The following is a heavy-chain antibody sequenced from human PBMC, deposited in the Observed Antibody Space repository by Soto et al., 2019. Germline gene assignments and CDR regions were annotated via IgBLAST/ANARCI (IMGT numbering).Heavy chain of an antibody. CDR3: ARQIYDSDTGPNFQYYFDS. CDR2: IDPSDSQT. CDR1: GYSFAGYW. D-gene: IGHD3-22*01. Sequence: GESLKISCKGSGYSFAGYWITWVRQKPAKGLEWMGRIDPSDSQTYYSPSFRGHVTISVTKSITTVFLQWSSLRASDTAMYYCARQIYDSDTGPNFQYYFDSWGQGTPVTVSS. V-gene: IGHV5-10-1*01. J-gene: IGHJ4*02.